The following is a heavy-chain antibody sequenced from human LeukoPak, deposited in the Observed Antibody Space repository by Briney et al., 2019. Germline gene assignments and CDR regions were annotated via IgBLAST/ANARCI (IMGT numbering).Heavy chain of an antibody. CDR3: ARDWFTRLGELSPDRAFDY. D-gene: IGHD3-16*02. J-gene: IGHJ4*02. CDR1: GFTFDDYT. CDR2: INWNGGST. V-gene: IGHV3-20*04. Sequence: GGSLRLSCAASGFTFDDYTMSWVRQPPGKGLKWVPGINWNGGSTGYAASVKGRFTISRDNAKNSLYLQMNSLRAEDTALYYCARDWFTRLGELSPDRAFDYWGKGTLVTVSS.